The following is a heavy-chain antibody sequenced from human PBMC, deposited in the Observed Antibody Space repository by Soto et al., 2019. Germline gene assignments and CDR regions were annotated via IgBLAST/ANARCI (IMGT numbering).Heavy chain of an antibody. Sequence: SETLSLTCTVSGGSISSYYWSWIRQPPGKGLEWIGYIYYSGSTNYNPSLKSRVTISIDTSKNQFSLNLFSVTAADTAVYYCAGGFSSVVFDVWGQGTMVTVSS. CDR2: IYYSGST. D-gene: IGHD6-19*01. J-gene: IGHJ3*01. CDR1: GGSISSYY. CDR3: AGGFSSVVFDV. V-gene: IGHV4-59*01.